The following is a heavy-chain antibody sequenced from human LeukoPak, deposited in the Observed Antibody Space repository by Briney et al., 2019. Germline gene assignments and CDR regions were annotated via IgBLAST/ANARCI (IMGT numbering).Heavy chain of an antibody. CDR1: GGSFSGYY. Sequence: SETLSLTCAVYGGSFSGYYWSWIRQPPGKGLEWIGEINHSGSTNYNPSLKSRVTISVDTSKNQSSLKLSSVTAADTAVYYCARHGEYCSGGSCYHFDPWGQGTLVTVSS. CDR2: INHSGST. CDR3: ARHGEYCSGGSCYHFDP. D-gene: IGHD2-15*01. J-gene: IGHJ5*02. V-gene: IGHV4-34*01.